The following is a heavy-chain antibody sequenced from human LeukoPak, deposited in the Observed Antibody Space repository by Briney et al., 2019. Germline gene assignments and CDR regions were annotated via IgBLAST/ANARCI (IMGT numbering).Heavy chain of an antibody. D-gene: IGHD6-19*01. CDR1: EFTFSSYW. CDR2: INSDGSST. Sequence: GGSLRLSCAASEFTFSSYWMHWVRQAPGKGLVWVSRINSDGSSTSYADSVKGRFTISRDNAKNTLYLQMNSLRAEDTAEYYCARDLGSGWYGNYFDYWGQGTLVTVSS. V-gene: IGHV3-74*01. CDR3: ARDLGSGWYGNYFDY. J-gene: IGHJ4*02.